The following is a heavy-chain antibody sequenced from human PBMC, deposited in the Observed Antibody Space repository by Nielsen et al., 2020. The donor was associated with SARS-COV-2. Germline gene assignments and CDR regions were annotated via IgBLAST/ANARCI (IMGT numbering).Heavy chain of an antibody. V-gene: IGHV3-74*01. CDR1: GFTFSNYV. D-gene: IGHD3-22*01. Sequence: GESLKISCAASGFTFSNYVMSWVRQAPGKGLMWVSRINTDGSRSAYADAVKGRFTISRDNARDTLYLQMNRLSAEDTAVYYCVRVRDDGHYYDTGPFDYWGQGALVTVSS. CDR2: INTDGSRS. CDR3: VRVRDDGHYYDTGPFDY. J-gene: IGHJ4*02.